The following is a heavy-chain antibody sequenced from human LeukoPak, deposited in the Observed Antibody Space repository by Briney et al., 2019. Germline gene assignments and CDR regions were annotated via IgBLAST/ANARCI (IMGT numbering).Heavy chain of an antibody. D-gene: IGHD5-24*01. CDR2: ISYDGSNK. V-gene: IGHV3-30*18. CDR3: AKDRDWYYFDY. Sequence: GRSLGLSCAASGFTFSSYGMHWVRQAPGKGLEWVAVISYDGSNKYYADSVKGRFTISRDNSKNTLYLQMNSLRTEDTAVYYCAKDRDWYYFDYWGQGTLVTVSS. J-gene: IGHJ4*02. CDR1: GFTFSSYG.